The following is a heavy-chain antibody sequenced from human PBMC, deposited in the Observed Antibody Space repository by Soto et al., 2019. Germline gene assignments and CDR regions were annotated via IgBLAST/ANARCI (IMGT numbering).Heavy chain of an antibody. D-gene: IGHD3-3*01. Sequence: GASVKVSCKASGYTFTGYYMHWVRQAPGQGLEWMGWINPNSGGTNYAQKFQGRVTMTRDTSISTAYVELSRLRSDDTAVYYCARPSSRITIFGVAHDAFDIWGQGTMVTVSS. CDR1: GYTFTGYY. J-gene: IGHJ3*02. CDR2: INPNSGGT. CDR3: ARPSSRITIFGVAHDAFDI. V-gene: IGHV1-2*02.